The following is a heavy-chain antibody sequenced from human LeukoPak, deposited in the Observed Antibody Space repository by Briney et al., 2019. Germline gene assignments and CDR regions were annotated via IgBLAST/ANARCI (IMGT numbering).Heavy chain of an antibody. Sequence: GESLKISCKGSGYSFTSYWIGWVRQMPGKGLEWMGIIYPGDSDTRYSPSFQGQVTISADKSISTAYLQWSSLNASDTAMYYCARGPSPFIAVAGANFDYWGQGTLVTVSS. CDR3: ARGPSPFIAVAGANFDY. V-gene: IGHV5-51*01. CDR2: IYPGDSDT. J-gene: IGHJ4*02. CDR1: GYSFTSYW. D-gene: IGHD6-19*01.